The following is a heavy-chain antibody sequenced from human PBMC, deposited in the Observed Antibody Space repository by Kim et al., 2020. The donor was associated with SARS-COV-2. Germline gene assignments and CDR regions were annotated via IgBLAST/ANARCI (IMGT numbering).Heavy chain of an antibody. J-gene: IGHJ4*02. Sequence: YAQKFQGRVTMTEDTSTDTAYMELSSLRSEDTAVYYCATEWRHDSSGFDYWGQRTLVTVSS. D-gene: IGHD3-22*01. CDR3: ATEWRHDSSGFDY. V-gene: IGHV1-24*01.